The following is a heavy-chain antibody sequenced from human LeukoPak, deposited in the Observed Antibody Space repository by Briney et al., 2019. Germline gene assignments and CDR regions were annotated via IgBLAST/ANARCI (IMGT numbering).Heavy chain of an antibody. CDR2: INPSGGST. CDR3: ARDLHSSSWYLLYMDV. CDR1: GYTFTSYY. D-gene: IGHD6-13*01. Sequence: ASVKVSCKASGYTFTSYYMHWVRQAPGQGLEGMGIINPSGGSTSYAQKFQGRATMTRDTSTRTVYMELSSLRSEDTAVYYCARDLHSSSWYLLYMDVWGKGTTVTVSS. J-gene: IGHJ6*03. V-gene: IGHV1-46*01.